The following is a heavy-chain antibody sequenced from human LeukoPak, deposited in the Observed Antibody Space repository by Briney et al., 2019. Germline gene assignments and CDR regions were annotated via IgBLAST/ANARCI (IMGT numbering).Heavy chain of an antibody. V-gene: IGHV3-72*01. CDR2: IRNKANSYTT. CDR3: ARVSLSYYFDY. Sequence: PGGSLRLSCAASGFTFSDHYMDWVRQAPGKGLEWVGRIRNKANSYTTEYAASVKGRFTISRDDSKNSLYLQMNSLKTEDTAVYYCARVSLSYYFDYWGQGTLVTVSS. J-gene: IGHJ4*02. CDR1: GFTFSDHY.